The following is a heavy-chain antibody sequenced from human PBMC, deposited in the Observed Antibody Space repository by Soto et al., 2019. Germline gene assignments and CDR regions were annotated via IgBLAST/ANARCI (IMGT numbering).Heavy chain of an antibody. D-gene: IGHD2-8*01. V-gene: IGHV3-23*04. CDR1: GFSFASFA. J-gene: IGHJ6*02. Sequence: DVRLAESGGGLVQPGGSLRLSCTTSGFSFASFAMTWVRQAPGKGLEWVATISGSDGKTYYADSVKGRFTISRDTSTVFLDMRSLRPDDTAVYFCARVRNNNDKRLDVWGQGTTVIVS. CDR2: ISGSDGKT. CDR3: ARVRNNNDKRLDV.